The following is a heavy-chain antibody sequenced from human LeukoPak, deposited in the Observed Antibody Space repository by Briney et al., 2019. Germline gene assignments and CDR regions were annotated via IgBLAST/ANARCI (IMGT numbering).Heavy chain of an antibody. J-gene: IGHJ4*02. CDR2: INPNSGGT. D-gene: IGHD3-10*01. CDR1: GYTFTGYY. V-gene: IGHV1-2*02. Sequence: ASVKVSCKASGYTFTGYYMHWVRQAPGQGLEWMGWINPNSGGTNYAQKFQGRVTMTRDTSISTAYMELSRLRSDDTAVYYCAREPPMVRGVIPAPFYFDYWGQGTLVTVSS. CDR3: AREPPMVRGVIPAPFYFDY.